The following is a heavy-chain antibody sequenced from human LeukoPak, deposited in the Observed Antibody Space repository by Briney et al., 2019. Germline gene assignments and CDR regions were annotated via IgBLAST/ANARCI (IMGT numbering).Heavy chain of an antibody. Sequence: ASVKVSCKASGYTFTSYGISWVRQAPGQGLEWMGWISAYNGNTNYAQKPQGRVTMTTDTSTSTAYMELRSLRSDDTAVYYCASPYYDSSAPPYDSWGQGTLVTLSS. CDR2: ISAYNGNT. J-gene: IGHJ4*02. D-gene: IGHD3-22*01. V-gene: IGHV1-18*01. CDR3: ASPYYDSSAPPYDS. CDR1: GYTFTSYG.